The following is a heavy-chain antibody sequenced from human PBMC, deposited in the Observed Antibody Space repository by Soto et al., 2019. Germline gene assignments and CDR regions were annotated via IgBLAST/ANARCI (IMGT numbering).Heavy chain of an antibody. J-gene: IGHJ5*02. CDR3: ARAAIHGSSWYFSFDP. Sequence: QVQLVQSGSEVKMPGSSVKGSCKTSGGTFSRHAINWVRQAPGQGLEWMGGIIPMFGTTNYTQKFKGRVTISADETTSTAYMELRSLRSEDAAVYYCARAAIHGSSWYFSFDPWGQGTLVTVSS. CDR2: IIPMFGTT. CDR1: GGTFSRHA. V-gene: IGHV1-69*01. D-gene: IGHD6-13*01.